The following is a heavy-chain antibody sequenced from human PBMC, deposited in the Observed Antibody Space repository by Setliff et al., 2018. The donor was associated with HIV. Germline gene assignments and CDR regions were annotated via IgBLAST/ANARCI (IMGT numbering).Heavy chain of an antibody. CDR3: ALPYCSGGNCWSSASIPPAGWFDP. Sequence: PPASVKVSCKASGGTFSSYVISWVRQAPGQGPEWMGGIIPMYGVTNYAQKFQGRATITTDESTSTAYMELSSLRSEDTAVYYCALPYCSGGNCWSSASIPPAGWFDPWGQGTLVTVSS. J-gene: IGHJ5*02. CDR1: GGTFSSYV. D-gene: IGHD2-15*01. V-gene: IGHV1-69*05. CDR2: IIPMYGVT.